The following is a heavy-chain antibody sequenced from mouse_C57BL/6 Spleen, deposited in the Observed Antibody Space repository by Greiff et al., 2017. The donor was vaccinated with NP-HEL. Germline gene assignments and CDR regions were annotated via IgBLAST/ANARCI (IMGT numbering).Heavy chain of an antibody. CDR3: ARRWLLEGYAMDY. V-gene: IGHV2-2*01. J-gene: IGHJ4*01. Sequence: VQLVESGPGLVQPSQSLSITCTVSGFSLTSYGVHWVRQSPGRGLEWLGVIRSGGGTDYNAAFITRLSISKDKSKSQVFFKMNSLQADDTAIYYCARRWLLEGYAMDYWGQGTSVTVSS. D-gene: IGHD2-3*01. CDR2: IRSGGGT. CDR1: GFSLTSYG.